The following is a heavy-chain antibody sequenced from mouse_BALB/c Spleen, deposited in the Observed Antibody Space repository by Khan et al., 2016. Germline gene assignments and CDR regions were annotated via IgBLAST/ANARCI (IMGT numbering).Heavy chain of an antibody. CDR2: INPSTGYT. V-gene: IGHV1-7*01. CDR1: GYTFTSYW. D-gene: IGHD4-1*01. CDR3: ARWDWGWFAY. J-gene: IGHJ3*01. Sequence: VQLQESGAELAKPGASVKMSCKASGYTFTSYWIHWVKQRPGQGLEWIGYINPSTGYTEYNQKFKDKATLTADKSSSTAYMQLSSLTSEDSAVYYCARWDWGWFAYWGQGTLVTVSA.